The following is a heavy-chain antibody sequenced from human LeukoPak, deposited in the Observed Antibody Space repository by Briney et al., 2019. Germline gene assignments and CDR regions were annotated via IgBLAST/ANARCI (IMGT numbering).Heavy chain of an antibody. CDR2: ISGSGGNT. CDR1: EFTFNNYA. V-gene: IGHV3-23*01. CDR3: ARDPTVTTTLDY. J-gene: IGHJ4*02. Sequence: GGSLRLSCAASEFTFNNYAMSWVRQAPGKGLEWVSAISGSGGNTYYADSVKGRFTISRDNSKNTLYLQMNSLRAEDTAVYYCARDPTVTTTLDYWGQGTLVTVSS. D-gene: IGHD4-17*01.